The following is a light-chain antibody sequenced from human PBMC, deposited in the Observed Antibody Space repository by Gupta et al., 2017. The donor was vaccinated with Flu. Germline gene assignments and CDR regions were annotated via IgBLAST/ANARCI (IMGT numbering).Light chain of an antibody. J-gene: IGLJ2*01. V-gene: IGLV3-25*03. CDR2: KDT. CDR1: TLSNQY. Sequence: SYEVTQLPSLSVSPGQTARITCSGDTLSNQYTYWYQQKPGQAPVLVIFKDTEMPSGIPERFSGSTSGTTVTLTISGVQAEDEAAYYCQSADNSGTYVVFGGGTRLT. CDR3: QSADNSGTYVV.